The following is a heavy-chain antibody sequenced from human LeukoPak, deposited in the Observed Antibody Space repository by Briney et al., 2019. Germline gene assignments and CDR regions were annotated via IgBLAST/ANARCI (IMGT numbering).Heavy chain of an antibody. V-gene: IGHV3-23*01. D-gene: IGHD3-10*01. CDR1: GFTFNNYW. Sequence: GGSLRLSCAAAGFTFNNYWMSWVRQAPGAGPEWVSAISGSGGRTYYADSVKGRFTISRDNAKNTLYLQMNSLRAEDTAVYYCAKQSGAPMVRGTKDWFDPWGQGTLVTVSS. CDR3: AKQSGAPMVRGTKDWFDP. CDR2: ISGSGGRT. J-gene: IGHJ5*02.